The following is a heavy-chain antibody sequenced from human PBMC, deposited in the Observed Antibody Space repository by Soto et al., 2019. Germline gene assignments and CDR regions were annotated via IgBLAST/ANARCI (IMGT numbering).Heavy chain of an antibody. CDR1: GGSISSYY. J-gene: IGHJ3*02. CDR3: ARLYIAGRVIEAFDI. D-gene: IGHD5-12*01. V-gene: IGHV4-59*08. CDR2: IYYSGST. Sequence: PSETLSLTCTVSGGSISSYYWSWIRQPPGKGLEWIGYIYYSGSTNYNPSLKSRVTISVDTSKNQFSLKLSSVTAADTAVYYCARLYIAGRVIEAFDIWGQGTMVTVSS.